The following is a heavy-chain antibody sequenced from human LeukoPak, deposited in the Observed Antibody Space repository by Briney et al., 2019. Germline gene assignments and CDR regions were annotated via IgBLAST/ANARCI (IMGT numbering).Heavy chain of an antibody. D-gene: IGHD6-13*01. Sequence: SETLSLTCTVSGGSINGYYWSWIRQPPGKGLEWIGSMYYSGSTNYNPSLKSRVTISGDTSKNQSSLKLTSVTAADTAVYSCAIVSAAGSTVYWGQGTLVTVSS. J-gene: IGHJ4*02. CDR3: AIVSAAGSTVY. V-gene: IGHV4-59*01. CDR1: GGSINGYY. CDR2: MYYSGST.